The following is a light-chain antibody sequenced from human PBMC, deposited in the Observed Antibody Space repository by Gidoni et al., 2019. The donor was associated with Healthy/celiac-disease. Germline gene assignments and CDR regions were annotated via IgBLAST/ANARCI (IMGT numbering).Light chain of an antibody. CDR2: DAS. CDR1: QDISNY. CDR3: QQYDNLPRT. V-gene: IGKV1-33*01. J-gene: IGKJ1*01. Sequence: DIQMTQSPSSLSASVGDRVTITCQASQDISNYLNWYQQKPGKAPKLLIYDASNLETGVPSRFSGSGSGTDFTFTISSLQPEDIATYSCQQYDNLPRTFGQXTKVEIK.